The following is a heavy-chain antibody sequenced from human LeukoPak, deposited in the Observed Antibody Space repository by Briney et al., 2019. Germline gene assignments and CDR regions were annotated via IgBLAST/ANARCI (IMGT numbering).Heavy chain of an antibody. CDR2: ISWNSDTL. CDR1: GFTFDDYA. Sequence: GRSLRLSCAASGFTFDDYAMYWVRQAPGKGLEWVSGISWNSDTLDYADFVKGRFTISRDNAKSSLYLQMNSLRAEDTALYYCAKCRVVLAVLDAFDIWGQGTLVTVSS. J-gene: IGHJ3*02. V-gene: IGHV3-9*01. CDR3: AKCRVVLAVLDAFDI. D-gene: IGHD2-15*01.